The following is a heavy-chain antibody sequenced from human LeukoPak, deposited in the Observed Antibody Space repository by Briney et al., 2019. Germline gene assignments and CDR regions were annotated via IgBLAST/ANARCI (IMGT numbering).Heavy chain of an antibody. CDR1: GYTFTGYY. CDR3: ATIGSSARPYNWFDP. D-gene: IGHD6-6*01. J-gene: IGHJ5*02. Sequence: ASVKVSCKASGYTFTGYYMHWVRQAPGQGLEWMGWINPNSGGTNYAQKFQGRVTMTEDTSTDTACMELSSLRSEDTAVYYCATIGSSARPYNWFDPWGQGTLVTVSS. V-gene: IGHV1-2*02. CDR2: INPNSGGT.